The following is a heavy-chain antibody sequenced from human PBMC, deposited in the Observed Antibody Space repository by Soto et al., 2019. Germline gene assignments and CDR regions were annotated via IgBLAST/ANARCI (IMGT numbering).Heavy chain of an antibody. J-gene: IGHJ6*02. D-gene: IGHD6-6*01. Sequence: QLQLQESGPGLVKPSETLSLTCTVSVCSISSSSYYWGWIRQPPGKVLEWMGSIYYSGSTYYNPSRKSRVTISVDTSKNQFYLKLSSVTAADTAVYYCARDSSSWGGPYYYYYGMAVWGQGTTVTVSS. CDR2: IYYSGST. CDR1: VCSISSSSYY. V-gene: IGHV4-39*02. CDR3: ARDSSSWGGPYYYYYGMAV.